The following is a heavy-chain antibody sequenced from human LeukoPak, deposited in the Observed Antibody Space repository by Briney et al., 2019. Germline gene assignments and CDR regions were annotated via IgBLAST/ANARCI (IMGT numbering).Heavy chain of an antibody. CDR1: GFTFSSFG. Sequence: PGGSLRLSCAASGFTFSSFGMHWVRQAPGKGLEWVALVSSTGNNEYYADSVKGRFTISRDDSKNTLYLQMNSLRPEDTAVYHCAKVALFSGYYPPFDYWGQGTLVTVSS. J-gene: IGHJ4*02. CDR3: AKVALFSGYYPPFDY. D-gene: IGHD3-22*01. CDR2: VSSTGNNE. V-gene: IGHV3-30*18.